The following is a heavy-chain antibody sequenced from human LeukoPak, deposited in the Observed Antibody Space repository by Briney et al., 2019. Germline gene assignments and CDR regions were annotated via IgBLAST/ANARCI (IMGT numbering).Heavy chain of an antibody. D-gene: IGHD3-3*01. V-gene: IGHV4-34*01. Sequence: PSETLSLTCAVYGGSFSGYYWSWIRQPPGKGLEWIGEINHSGSTNYNPSLKSRVTISVDTSKNQFSLKLSSVTAADTAVYYCASRYYDFWSGYSEFDPWGQGTLVTVSS. J-gene: IGHJ5*02. CDR2: INHSGST. CDR3: ASRYYDFWSGYSEFDP. CDR1: GGSFSGYY.